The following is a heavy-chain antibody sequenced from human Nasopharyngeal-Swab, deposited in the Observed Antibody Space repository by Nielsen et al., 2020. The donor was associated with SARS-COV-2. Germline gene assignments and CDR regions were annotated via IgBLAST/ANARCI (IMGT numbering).Heavy chain of an antibody. D-gene: IGHD6-13*01. Sequence: SCAASGFTFSSYAMSWVRQAPGKGLEWVSAISGSGGSTYYADSVKGRFTISRDNSKNTLYLQMNSLRAEDTAVYYCAKGHSSSWPDYYYYGMDVWGQGTTVTVSS. V-gene: IGHV3-23*01. CDR2: ISGSGGST. J-gene: IGHJ6*02. CDR1: GFTFSSYA. CDR3: AKGHSSSWPDYYYYGMDV.